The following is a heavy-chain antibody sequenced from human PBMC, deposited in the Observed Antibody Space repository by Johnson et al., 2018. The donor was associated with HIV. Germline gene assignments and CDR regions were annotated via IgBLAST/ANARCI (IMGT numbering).Heavy chain of an antibody. CDR1: GFTFSSYA. D-gene: IGHD3-22*01. CDR2: ISYDGSNK. J-gene: IGHJ3*02. Sequence: QMQLVESGGGVVQPGGSLRLSCAASGFTFSSYAMHWVRQAPGKGLEWVAVISYDGSNKYYADSVKGRFTISRDNSKNTLYLQMNSLRAEDTAVYHCAREGGVFYDSDGSLAFDIGGQVTLVTVSS. CDR3: AREGGVFYDSDGSLAFDI. V-gene: IGHV3-30-3*01.